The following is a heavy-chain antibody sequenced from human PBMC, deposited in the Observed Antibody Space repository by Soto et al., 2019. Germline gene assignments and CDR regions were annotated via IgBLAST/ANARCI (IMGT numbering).Heavy chain of an antibody. CDR2: VNSDGSIT. Sequence: EVRLEESGGGLVQPGGSLRLSCAASGFTFDSYWMYWVRQVPGKGLLWVSRVNSDGSITTYADSVKGRFTISRDNAKNTRSLQMNSLRVEHTAVYYCATSKGAVVISPYSFDYRGQGALVTVFS. J-gene: IGHJ4*02. CDR3: ATSKGAVVISPYSFDY. D-gene: IGHD2-21*01. CDR1: GFTFDSYW. V-gene: IGHV3-74*01.